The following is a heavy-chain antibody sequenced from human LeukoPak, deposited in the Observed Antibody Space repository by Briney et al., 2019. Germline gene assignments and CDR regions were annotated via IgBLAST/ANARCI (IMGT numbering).Heavy chain of an antibody. CDR3: ASQIVVVPAANWFDP. CDR2: INHSGST. V-gene: IGHV4-34*01. CDR1: GGSFSGHY. J-gene: IGHJ5*02. Sequence: SETLSLTCAVYGGSFSGHYWSWIRQPPGKGLEWIGEINHSGSTNYNPSLKSRVTISVDTSKNQFSLKLSSVTAADTAVYYCASQIVVVPAANWFDPWGQGTLVTVSS. D-gene: IGHD2-2*01.